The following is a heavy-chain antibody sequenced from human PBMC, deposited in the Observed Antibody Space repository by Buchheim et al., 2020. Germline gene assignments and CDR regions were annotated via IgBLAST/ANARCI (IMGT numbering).Heavy chain of an antibody. CDR2: ISYDGSNK. J-gene: IGHJ6*02. Sequence: QVQLVESGGGVVQPGRSLRLSCAASGFTFSSYAMHWVRQAPGKGLEWVAVISYDGSNKYYADSVKGRFTISRDNSKNTLYLQMNSLRAEDTAVYYCARDPNSSSSDRYYYYGMDVWGQGTT. D-gene: IGHD6-6*01. V-gene: IGHV3-30*04. CDR1: GFTFSSYA. CDR3: ARDPNSSSSDRYYYYGMDV.